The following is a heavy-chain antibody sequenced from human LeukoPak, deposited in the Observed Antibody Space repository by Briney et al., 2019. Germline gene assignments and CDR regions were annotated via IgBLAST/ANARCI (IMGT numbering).Heavy chain of an antibody. J-gene: IGHJ4*02. CDR2: IYSSGST. CDR3: AREARYYGSGSYDY. D-gene: IGHD3-10*01. V-gene: IGHV4-59*01. Sequence: SETLSLTCTVSGGSISSYYWSWIRQPPGKGLEWIGYIYSSGSTNYNPSLKSRVTISVDTSKNQFSLKLSSVTAADTAVYYCAREARYYGSGSYDYWGQGTLVTVSS. CDR1: GGSISSYY.